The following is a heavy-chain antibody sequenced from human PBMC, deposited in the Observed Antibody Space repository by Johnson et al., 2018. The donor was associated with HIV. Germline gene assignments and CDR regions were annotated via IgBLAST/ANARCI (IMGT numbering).Heavy chain of an antibody. D-gene: IGHD5-24*01. Sequence: QVQLVESGGALVQPGGSLRLSCAASGFIFFNYGMQWVRQAPGKGLEWVAFIRYDGSTKYNVDSVKGRFTIHRDNAKHSLYLQMHSQRAEDTDIYYCAKQRWETYGGFMVGDAFESWGQGTMVIVSS. CDR2: IRYDGSTK. J-gene: IGHJ3*01. CDR3: AKQRWETYGGFMVGDAFES. CDR1: GFIFFNYG. V-gene: IGHV3-30*02.